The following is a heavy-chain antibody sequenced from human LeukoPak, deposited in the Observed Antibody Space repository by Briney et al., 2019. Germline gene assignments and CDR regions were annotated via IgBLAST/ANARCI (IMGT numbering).Heavy chain of an antibody. CDR1: GFTFSNYA. Sequence: PGGSLRLSCSASGFTFSNYAIHWVRQAPGKGLEYVSAIGTDGGGTYYAGSVKGRFTISRDNSKNTLYLQMSSLRAEDTAVYYCVKAIPAAWDAFDIWGQGTMVIVSS. CDR2: IGTDGGGT. J-gene: IGHJ3*02. V-gene: IGHV3-64D*09. CDR3: VKAIPAAWDAFDI. D-gene: IGHD6-25*01.